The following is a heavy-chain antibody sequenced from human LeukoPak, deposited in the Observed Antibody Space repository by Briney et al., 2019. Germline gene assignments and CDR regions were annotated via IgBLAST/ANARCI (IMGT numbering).Heavy chain of an antibody. D-gene: IGHD2-21*01. CDR2: ISGSGGST. CDR3: MKLPTMIIVIDTDFEY. CDR1: GFTFSSYA. Sequence: GGSLRLSCAASGFTFSSYAMSGVRQAPGKGLEWVSAISGSGGSTYYADSLQGRFTISRDNSKNTLHLQMNNVRAEDTALYYCMKLPTMIIVIDTDFEYWGQGAQVTVSS. V-gene: IGHV3-23*01. J-gene: IGHJ4*02.